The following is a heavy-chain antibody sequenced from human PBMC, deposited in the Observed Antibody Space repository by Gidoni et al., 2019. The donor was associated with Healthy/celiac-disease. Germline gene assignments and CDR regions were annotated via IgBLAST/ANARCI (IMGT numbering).Heavy chain of an antibody. J-gene: IGHJ6*02. V-gene: IGHV3-23*01. CDR2: IRGSGGST. CDR1: GFTFSSYA. D-gene: IGHD3-10*01. Sequence: EVQLLESGGGLVQPGGSLRLSCAASGFTFSSYAMSWVRQAPGKGLEWVSAIRGSGGSTYYADSVKGRFTISRDNSKNTLYLQMNSLRAEDTAVYYCGRHYYGSGSYYPPFYYYYYGMDVWGQGTTVTVSS. CDR3: GRHYYGSGSYYPPFYYYYYGMDV.